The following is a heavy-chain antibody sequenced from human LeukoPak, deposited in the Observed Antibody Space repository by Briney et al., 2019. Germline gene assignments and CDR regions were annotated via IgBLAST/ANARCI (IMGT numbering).Heavy chain of an antibody. CDR1: GGSISSYY. V-gene: IGHV4-59*08. Sequence: SETLSLTCTVSGGSISSYYWSWIRQPPGKGLEWIGYIYYSGSTNYNPSLKSRVTISVDTSKNQFSLKLSSVTAADTAVYYCARRPYYYGMDVWGQGTTVTVS. CDR3: ARRPYYYGMDV. J-gene: IGHJ6*02. CDR2: IYYSGST.